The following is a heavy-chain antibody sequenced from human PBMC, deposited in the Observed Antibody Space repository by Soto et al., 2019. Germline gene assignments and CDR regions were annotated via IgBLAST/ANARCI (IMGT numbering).Heavy chain of an antibody. J-gene: IGHJ3*02. CDR3: ARIVQIYDYQWASYRYLVYDI. CDR2: MNPDSGDT. Sequence: ASVKVSCKASGYTFTSYDINWIRQAAGQGLEWVGWMNPDSGDTGYAQKFRGRVSMTRNTSITTAYMELSGLGSEDTAVYYCARIVQIYDYQWASYRYLVYDIWGQGTLVTVSS. CDR1: GYTFTSYD. D-gene: IGHD3-16*02. V-gene: IGHV1-8*01.